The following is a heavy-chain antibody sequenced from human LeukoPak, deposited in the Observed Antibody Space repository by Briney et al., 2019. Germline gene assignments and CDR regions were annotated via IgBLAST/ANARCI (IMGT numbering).Heavy chain of an antibody. CDR2: IYHSGST. V-gene: IGHV4-30-2*01. CDR1: GGSISSGGYS. J-gene: IGHJ4*02. D-gene: IGHD6-25*01. Sequence: SQTLSLTCAVSGGSISSGGYSWSWIRQPPGKGLEWIGYIYHSGSTYYNPSLKSRVTISVDRSKNQFSLKLSSVTAADTAVYYCARGREIAAGDYWGQGTLVTVSS. CDR3: ARGREIAAGDY.